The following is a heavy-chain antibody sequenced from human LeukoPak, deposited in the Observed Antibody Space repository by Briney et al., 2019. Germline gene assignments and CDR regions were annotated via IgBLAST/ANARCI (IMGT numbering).Heavy chain of an antibody. CDR2: INSGGST. D-gene: IGHD3-16*01. CDR3: ARVVGWARGSRAFDI. CDR1: GFTVSSNY. Sequence: GGSLRLSCAASGFTVSSNYMSWVRQAPGKGLEWVSVINSGGSTYYADSVKGRFTISRDNSKNTLYLQMNSLRAEDTAVYYCARVVGWARGSRAFDIWGQGTMVTVSS. J-gene: IGHJ3*02. V-gene: IGHV3-53*01.